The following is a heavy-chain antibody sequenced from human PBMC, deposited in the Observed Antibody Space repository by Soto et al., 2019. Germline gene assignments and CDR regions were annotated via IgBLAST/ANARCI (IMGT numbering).Heavy chain of an antibody. CDR3: ATTYYYDSSGYYDFDY. V-gene: IGHV5-10-1*03. D-gene: IGHD3-22*01. J-gene: IGHJ4*02. CDR2: IDPSDSYT. Sequence: EVQLVQSGAEVKKPGESLRISCKGSGYSFTSYWISWVRQMPGKGLEWMGRIDPSDSYTNYSPSFQGHVTISADKSISTAYLQWSSLKASDTAMYYCATTYYYDSSGYYDFDYWGQGTLVTVSS. CDR1: GYSFTSYW.